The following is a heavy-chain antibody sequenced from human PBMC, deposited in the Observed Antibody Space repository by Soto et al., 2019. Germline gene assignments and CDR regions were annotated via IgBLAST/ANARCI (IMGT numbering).Heavy chain of an antibody. CDR1: GFTFSSYA. V-gene: IGHV3-23*01. J-gene: IGHJ4*02. Sequence: GGSLRLSCAASGFTFSSYAMSWVRQAPGKGLEWVSAISGSGGSTYYADSVKGRFTISRDNSKNTLYLQMNSLRAEDTAVYYCAKASGIAVAGTKDYWGQGTLVTVSS. CDR3: AKASGIAVAGTKDY. D-gene: IGHD6-19*01. CDR2: ISGSGGST.